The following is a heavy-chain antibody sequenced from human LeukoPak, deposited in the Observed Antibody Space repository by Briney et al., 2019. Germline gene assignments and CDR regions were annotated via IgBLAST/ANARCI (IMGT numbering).Heavy chain of an antibody. CDR2: ISFDGSTK. D-gene: IGHD1-26*01. CDR1: GFTFSSYA. J-gene: IGHJ4*02. V-gene: IGHV3-30*04. Sequence: PGGSLRLSCAASGFTFSSYALPWVRQAPGKGLEWVAIISFDGSTKYYADSVKGRFTISRDNSKNTLYLEMNSLRAEDTAVYYCVSLAGNHYHWGQGTLVTVSS. CDR3: VSLAGNHYH.